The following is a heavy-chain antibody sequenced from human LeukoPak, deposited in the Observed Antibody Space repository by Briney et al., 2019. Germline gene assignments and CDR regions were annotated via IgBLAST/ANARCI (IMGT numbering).Heavy chain of an antibody. D-gene: IGHD3-3*01. CDR2: MNPDSGNA. Sequence: ASVTVSCKTSGYTFNDHDINWVRQVTGQGLEWMGWMNPDSGNADYVHKFQGRVTMTRNSSTSTAYLELSSLSSDDTAVYYCAVEGTLLGGDYYWGQGTLVTVSS. J-gene: IGHJ4*02. CDR3: AVEGTLLGGDYY. CDR1: GYTFNDHD. V-gene: IGHV1-8*01.